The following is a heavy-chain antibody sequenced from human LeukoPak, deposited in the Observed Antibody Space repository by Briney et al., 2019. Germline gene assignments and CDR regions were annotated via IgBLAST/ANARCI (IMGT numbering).Heavy chain of an antibody. CDR3: ARVKGTARPFIFGMDV. J-gene: IGHJ6*02. D-gene: IGHD3-3*01. CDR2: INHSGST. CDR1: GGSFSGYY. V-gene: IGHV4-34*01. Sequence: SETLSLTCAVYGGSFSGYYWSWIRQPPGKGLEWFGEINHSGSTNYNPSLKSRVTISVDTPKNQFSLKLSSVTAADTAVYYCARVKGTARPFIFGMDVWGQGTTVTVSS.